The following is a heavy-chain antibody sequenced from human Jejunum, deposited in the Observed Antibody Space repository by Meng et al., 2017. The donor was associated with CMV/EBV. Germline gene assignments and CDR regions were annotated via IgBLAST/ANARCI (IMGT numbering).Heavy chain of an antibody. CDR1: RGSISYNS. Sequence: RGSISYNSWSWIRQCARKGLEWIGSVSYSGSSNYTPSLKSRVIISMDTSENQFSLKVTSVTAGDTAVYYCARWSGSGNYPFADYWGQGTRVTVSS. CDR3: ARWSGSGNYPFADY. J-gene: IGHJ4*02. CDR2: VSYSGSS. D-gene: IGHD3-10*01. V-gene: IGHV4-59*01.